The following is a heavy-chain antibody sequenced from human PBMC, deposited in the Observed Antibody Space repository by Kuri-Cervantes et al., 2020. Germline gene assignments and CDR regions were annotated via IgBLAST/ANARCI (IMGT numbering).Heavy chain of an antibody. J-gene: IGHJ4*02. D-gene: IGHD6-6*01. CDR3: ARHRGVQQLAPADY. CDR2: IYPGDSDT. CDR1: GYSFTSYR. V-gene: IGHV5-51*01. Sequence: GESLKISWKCSGYSFTSYRIGWVRHMPGKGLEWMGIIYPGDSDTRYSPSFHGQVTIPADKTISTAYLQWSSLKASDTGMYYCARHRGVQQLAPADYWGQGTLVTVSS.